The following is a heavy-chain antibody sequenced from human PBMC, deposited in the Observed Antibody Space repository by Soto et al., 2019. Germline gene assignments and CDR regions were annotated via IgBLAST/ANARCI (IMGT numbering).Heavy chain of an antibody. D-gene: IGHD2-15*01. CDR3: ARELVGCSGGSCYSHFDY. CDR2: INPSGGST. J-gene: IGHJ4*02. Sequence: QVQLVQSGAEVKKPGASVKVSCKASGYTFTSYYMHWVRQAPGQGLEWMGIINPSGGSTSYAQKFQGRVTITRDTSTSTVYMELSSLRSEDTAVYYCARELVGCSGGSCYSHFDYWGQGTLVTVSS. CDR1: GYTFTSYY. V-gene: IGHV1-46*01.